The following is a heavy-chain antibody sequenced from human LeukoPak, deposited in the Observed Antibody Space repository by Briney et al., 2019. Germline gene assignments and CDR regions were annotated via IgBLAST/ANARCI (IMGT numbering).Heavy chain of an antibody. CDR2: FDPEDAEI. V-gene: IGHV1-24*01. CDR1: GYRLNELS. D-gene: IGHD1-26*01. J-gene: IGHJ4*02. Sequence: ASVKVSFKVSGYRLNELSMNWLRQAPGKGPEWMGGFDPEDAEIIYAQKFQGRVSMTEDTSTDTAYLEVSSLKSEDTAIYYCATVLTRDWDLRTFDYWGQGSLVTVSS. CDR3: ATVLTRDWDLRTFDY.